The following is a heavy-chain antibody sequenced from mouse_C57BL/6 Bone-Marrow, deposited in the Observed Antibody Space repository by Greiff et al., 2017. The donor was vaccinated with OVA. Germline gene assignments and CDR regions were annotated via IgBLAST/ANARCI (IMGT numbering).Heavy chain of an antibody. D-gene: IGHD3-2*02. J-gene: IGHJ4*01. V-gene: IGHV5-6*01. CDR2: ISSGGSYT. CDR1: GFTFSSYG. Sequence: EVQGVESGGDLVKPGGSLKLSCAASGFTFSSYGMSWVRQTPDKRLEWVATISSGGSYTYYPDSVKGRFTISRDNAKNTLNLQMSSLKSEDTAKYYGARQLRPDYWGQGTSVTVSS. CDR3: ARQLRPDY.